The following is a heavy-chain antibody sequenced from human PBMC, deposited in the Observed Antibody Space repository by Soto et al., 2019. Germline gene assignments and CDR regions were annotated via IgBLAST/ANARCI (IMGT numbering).Heavy chain of an antibody. Sequence: SETLSLTCTVSGGSISSYYWSWIRQPPGKGLEWIGYIYYSGSPNYNPSLKSRVTISVDTSKNQFSLKLSSVTAAETAVYYCARSRLYHATWGQGTLVTVSS. D-gene: IGHD2-8*01. J-gene: IGHJ4*02. V-gene: IGHV4-59*01. CDR3: ARSRLYHAT. CDR2: IYYSGSP. CDR1: GGSISSYY.